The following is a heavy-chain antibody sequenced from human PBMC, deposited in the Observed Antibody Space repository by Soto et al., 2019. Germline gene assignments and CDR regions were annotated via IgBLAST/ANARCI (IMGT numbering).Heavy chain of an antibody. V-gene: IGHV3-30*18. Sequence: QVQLVESGGGVVQPGRSLRLSCAASGFTFSSYGMHWVRQAPGKGLEWVAVISYDGSNKCYADSVKGRFTISRDNSKNTLYLQMNSLRAEDTAVYYCAKEGGDYDFWSGYPYYYYGMDVWGQGTTVTVSS. D-gene: IGHD3-3*01. CDR3: AKEGGDYDFWSGYPYYYYGMDV. CDR1: GFTFSSYG. CDR2: ISYDGSNK. J-gene: IGHJ6*02.